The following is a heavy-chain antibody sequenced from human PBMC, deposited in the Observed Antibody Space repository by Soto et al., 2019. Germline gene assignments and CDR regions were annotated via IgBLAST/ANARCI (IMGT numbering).Heavy chain of an antibody. CDR3: ARWRYSYGYAHYFDY. CDR1: GGSISSYY. D-gene: IGHD5-18*01. V-gene: IGHV4-4*07. CDR2: IYTSGST. J-gene: IGHJ4*02. Sequence: ASETLSLTCTVSGGSISSYYWSWIRQPAGKGLEWIGRIYTSGSTNYNPSLKSRVTMSVDTSKNQFSLKLSSVTAADTAVYYCARWRYSYGYAHYFDYWGQGTLVTVSS.